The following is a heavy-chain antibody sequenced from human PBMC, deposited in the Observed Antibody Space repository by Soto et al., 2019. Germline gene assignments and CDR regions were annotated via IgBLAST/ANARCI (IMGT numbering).Heavy chain of an antibody. CDR1: GGSVSSGGYY. D-gene: IGHD6-13*01. J-gene: IGHJ4*02. V-gene: IGHV4-31*03. Sequence: SETLSLTCTVSGGSVSSGGYYWSWIRQHPGKGLEWIGYISYSGSTYYNPSLQSRLTISVDTSKNQFSLKLSSVTAADTAVYYCATSYGNAWYTYWGQGTQVTVSS. CDR3: ATSYGNAWYTY. CDR2: ISYSGST.